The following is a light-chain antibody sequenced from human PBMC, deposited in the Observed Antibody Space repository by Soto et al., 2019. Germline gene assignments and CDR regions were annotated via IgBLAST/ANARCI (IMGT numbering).Light chain of an antibody. CDR2: GAS. CDR3: QQSSTTLYT. V-gene: IGKV1-39*01. J-gene: IGKJ2*01. CDR1: QSIARF. Sequence: DLQMTQSPSSLSAAVGDRVTITCRASQSIARFLNWYQQKPGEVPKLLIFGASYLRSGVPSRFSGSGSGTDFTLTISSLQPEDFAFYYCQQSSTTLYTFGQGTNLEIK.